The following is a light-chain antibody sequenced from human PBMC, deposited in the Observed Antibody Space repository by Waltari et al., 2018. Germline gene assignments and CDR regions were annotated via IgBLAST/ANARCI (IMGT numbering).Light chain of an antibody. Sequence: ETIMTQSPATLSVSPGERATLFCRASQSISRNLAWYQQKPGQAPSLVMYAASTRATGIPARFSGSGSGTEFTLTISSLQSEDCALYYCQQYDAWPLTFGGRTKVEIK. CDR1: QSISRN. V-gene: IGKV3-15*01. CDR2: AAS. J-gene: IGKJ4*01. CDR3: QQYDAWPLT.